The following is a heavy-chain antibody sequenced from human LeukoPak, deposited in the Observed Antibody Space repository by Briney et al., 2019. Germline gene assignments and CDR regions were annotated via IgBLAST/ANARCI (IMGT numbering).Heavy chain of an antibody. CDR3: AREGHYDYVWGSLD. Sequence: SETLSLTCAVYGGSFSGYYWSWIRQPPGKGLEWIGEINHSGSTNYNPSLKSRVTISVDTSKNQFSLKLSSVTAADTAVYYCAREGHYDYVWGSLDWGQGTLVTVSS. J-gene: IGHJ4*02. CDR2: INHSGST. CDR1: GGSFSGYY. V-gene: IGHV4-34*01. D-gene: IGHD3-16*01.